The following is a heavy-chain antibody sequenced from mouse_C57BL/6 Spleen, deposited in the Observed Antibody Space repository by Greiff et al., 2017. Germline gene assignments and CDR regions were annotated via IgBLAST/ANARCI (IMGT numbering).Heavy chain of an antibody. CDR2: INPNNGGT. CDR1: GYTFTDYY. CDR3: ARLAYYCSLFDY. J-gene: IGHJ2*01. Sequence: EVQLQQSGPELVKPGASVKISCKASGYTFTDYYMNWVKQSHGKSLEWIGDINPNNGGTSYNQKFKGKATLTVDKSSSTAYMELRSLTSEDSAVYYCARLAYYCSLFDYWGQGTTLTVSS. D-gene: IGHD1-1*01. V-gene: IGHV1-26*01.